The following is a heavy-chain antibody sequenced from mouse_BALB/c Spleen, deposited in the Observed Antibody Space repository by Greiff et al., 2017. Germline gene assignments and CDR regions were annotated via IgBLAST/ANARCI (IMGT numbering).Heavy chain of an antibody. CDR1: GYTFTSYY. D-gene: IGHD4-1*01. CDR2: INPSNGGT. J-gene: IGHJ4*01. Sequence: QVQLQQSGAELVKPGASVKLSCKASGYTFTSYYMYWVKQRPGQGLEWIGEINPSNGGTNFNEKFKSKATLTVDKSSSTAYMQLSSLTSEDSAVYYCTRLGLGLYYAMDYWGQGTSVTVSS. CDR3: TRLGLGLYYAMDY. V-gene: IGHV1S81*02.